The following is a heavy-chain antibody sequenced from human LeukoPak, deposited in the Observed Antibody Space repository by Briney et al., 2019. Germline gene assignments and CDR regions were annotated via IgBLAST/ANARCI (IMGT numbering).Heavy chain of an antibody. CDR2: ISGDGSST. CDR1: GFTFHDYV. Sequence: GGSLRLSCAASGFTFHDYVMHWVRQAPGKGLEWVSLISGDGSSTYFADSVKGRFTISRDNSKNSLCLQVNSLRPEDAALYYCAKDRGGFFDYWGQGTLVTVSS. D-gene: IGHD3-16*01. CDR3: AKDRGGFFDY. V-gene: IGHV3-43*02. J-gene: IGHJ4*02.